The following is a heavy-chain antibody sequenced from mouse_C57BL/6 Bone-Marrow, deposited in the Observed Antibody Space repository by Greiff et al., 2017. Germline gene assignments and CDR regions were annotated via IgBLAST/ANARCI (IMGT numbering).Heavy chain of an antibody. CDR1: GFNIKDDY. J-gene: IGHJ1*03. CDR2: IDPENGDT. V-gene: IGHV14-4*01. CDR3: TTYYSNYWYFDV. Sequence: VQLQQSGAELVRPGASVKLSCTASGFNIKDDYMHWVKQRPEQGLEWIGWIDPENGDTEYASKFQGKATITADKSSNTAYLQLSSLTSEDTAVYYCTTYYSNYWYFDVWGTGTTVTVSS. D-gene: IGHD2-5*01.